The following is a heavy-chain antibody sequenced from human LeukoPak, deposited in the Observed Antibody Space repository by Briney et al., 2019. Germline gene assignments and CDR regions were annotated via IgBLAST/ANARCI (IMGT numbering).Heavy chain of an antibody. CDR1: GFTFSSYG. D-gene: IGHD3/OR15-3a*01. J-gene: IGHJ4*02. CDR2: LRNAGSNK. V-gene: IGHV3-33*01. CDR3: ARDLDRFDY. Sequence: AGGSLRLSCAASGFTFSSYGMHWVRQAPGKGLEWVAGLRNAGSNKYYADSVKGRFTISRDKSKNTLYLQMNSLRAEDTAVYFCARDLDRFDYWGEGTLVTLSA.